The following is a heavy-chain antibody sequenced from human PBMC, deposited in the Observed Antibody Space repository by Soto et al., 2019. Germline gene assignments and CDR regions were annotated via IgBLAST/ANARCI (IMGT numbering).Heavy chain of an antibody. CDR2: IYYSGST. Sequence: PSETLSLTCTVSGGSISRYYWSWIRQPPGKGLEWIGYIYYSGSTNYNPSLKSRVTISVDTSKNQFSLKLSSVTAADTAVYYCARGYSSGWSHYYMDVWGKGTTVTVSS. CDR1: GGSISRYY. CDR3: ARGYSSGWSHYYMDV. D-gene: IGHD6-19*01. J-gene: IGHJ6*03. V-gene: IGHV4-59*01.